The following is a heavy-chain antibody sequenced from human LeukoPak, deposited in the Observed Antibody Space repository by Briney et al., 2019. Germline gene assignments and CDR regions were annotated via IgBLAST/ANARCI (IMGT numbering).Heavy chain of an antibody. Sequence: GGSLRLSGATSGFTFSSYAMSWVRQAPGKGLEWVSSISNTGSYTYYLDSVKGRFTISKDNAKNSLYLQMNSLRAEDTALYHCARNNGMDVWGQGTTVIVSS. J-gene: IGHJ6*02. CDR1: GFTFSSYA. V-gene: IGHV3-21*04. CDR2: ISNTGSYT. CDR3: ARNNGMDV.